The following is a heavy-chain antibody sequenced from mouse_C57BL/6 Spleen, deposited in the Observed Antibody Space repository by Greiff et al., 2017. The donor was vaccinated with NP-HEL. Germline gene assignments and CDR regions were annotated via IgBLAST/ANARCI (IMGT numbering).Heavy chain of an antibody. CDR3: ARQYGYDEYFDV. Sequence: DVKLQESGGGLVKPGGSLKLSCAASGFTFSSYTMSWVRQTPEKRLEWVATISGGGGNTYYPDSVKGRFTISRDNAKNTLYLQMSSLRSEDTALYYCARQYGYDEYFDVWGTGTTVTVSS. V-gene: IGHV5-9*01. D-gene: IGHD2-2*01. J-gene: IGHJ1*03. CDR2: ISGGGGNT. CDR1: GFTFSSYT.